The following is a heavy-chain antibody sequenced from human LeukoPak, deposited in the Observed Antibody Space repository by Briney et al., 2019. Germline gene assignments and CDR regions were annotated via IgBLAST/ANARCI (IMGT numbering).Heavy chain of an antibody. CDR3: AKPEYYYDSSGYFHFDY. J-gene: IGHJ4*02. CDR2: IKLDGSEK. CDR1: GFTFGKYW. Sequence: GGSLRLSCVASGFTFGKYWMSWVRQAPGKGLEWVANIKLDGSEKNYVDSVKGRFTISRDNSKNTLYLQMNSLRAEDTAVYYCAKPEYYYDSSGYFHFDYWGQGTLVTVSP. V-gene: IGHV3-7*03. D-gene: IGHD3-22*01.